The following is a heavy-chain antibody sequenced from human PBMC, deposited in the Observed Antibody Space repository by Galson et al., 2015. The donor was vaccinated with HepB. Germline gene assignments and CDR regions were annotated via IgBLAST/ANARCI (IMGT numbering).Heavy chain of an antibody. CDR3: ARVRRSGQNCFDP. J-gene: IGHJ5*02. Sequence: SVKVSCKASGYTFTGYYMHWVRQAPGQGLEWMGWINPNSGGTNYAQKFQGRVTMTRDTSISTAYMELSRLRSDDTAVYYCARVRRSGQNCFDPWGQGTLVTVSS. CDR1: GYTFTGYY. CDR2: INPNSGGT. D-gene: IGHD2-15*01. V-gene: IGHV1-2*02.